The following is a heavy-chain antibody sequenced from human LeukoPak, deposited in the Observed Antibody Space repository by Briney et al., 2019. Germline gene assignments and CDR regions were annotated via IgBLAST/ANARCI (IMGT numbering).Heavy chain of an antibody. Sequence: GGSLRLSCAASGFTFSSYWMSWVRQAPGKGLEWVANIKQDGSEKYYVDSVKSQITISRDNAKNSLYLQMNSLRAEDTAVYYCARSGRDYGDRPFDFWGQGTLVTVPS. D-gene: IGHD4-17*01. CDR2: IKQDGSEK. CDR1: GFTFSSYW. V-gene: IGHV3-7*01. CDR3: ARSGRDYGDRPFDF. J-gene: IGHJ4*02.